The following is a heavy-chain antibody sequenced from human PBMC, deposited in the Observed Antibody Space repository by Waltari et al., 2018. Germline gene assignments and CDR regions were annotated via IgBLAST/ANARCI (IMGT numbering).Heavy chain of an antibody. CDR2: IKQDGTEK. V-gene: IGHV3-7*01. Sequence: EVQLVESGGGLVQPGGSLRVSCAASGFTFCSYWMTWVRQAPGKGLEWVANIKQDGTEKLYVDSVRGRFTISRDNAKKSLYLQMNTLRAEDTAVYYCVRGRGMDVWGQGTTVTVSS. J-gene: IGHJ6*02. CDR1: GFTFCSYW. CDR3: VRGRGMDV.